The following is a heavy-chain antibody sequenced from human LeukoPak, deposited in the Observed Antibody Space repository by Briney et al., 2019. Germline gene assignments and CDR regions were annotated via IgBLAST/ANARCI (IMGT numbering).Heavy chain of an antibody. CDR3: AVAYCGGDCSPGRALDI. D-gene: IGHD2-21*02. Sequence: ASVKVSCKVSGYTLTELSMHWVRQAPGKGLEWMGGFDPEDGETIYAQKFQGRVTMTEDTSTDTAYMELSSLRSEDTAVYYCAVAYCGGDCSPGRALDIWGQGTMVTVSS. J-gene: IGHJ3*02. V-gene: IGHV1-24*01. CDR2: FDPEDGET. CDR1: GYTLTELS.